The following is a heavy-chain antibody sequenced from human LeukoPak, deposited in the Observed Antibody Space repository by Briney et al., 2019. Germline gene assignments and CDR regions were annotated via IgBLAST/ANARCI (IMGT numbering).Heavy chain of an antibody. Sequence: AGGSLRLSCAASGFSVSLNYMNWVRQAPGKGLEWVSILYSGNDTYYADSVKGRFTISRDSSKNMLFLHMNSLRAEDTAVYYCARASKASAPFDCWGQGTLVTVSS. CDR3: ARASKASAPFDC. D-gene: IGHD3-10*01. CDR1: GFSVSLNY. J-gene: IGHJ4*02. V-gene: IGHV3-53*01. CDR2: LYSGNDT.